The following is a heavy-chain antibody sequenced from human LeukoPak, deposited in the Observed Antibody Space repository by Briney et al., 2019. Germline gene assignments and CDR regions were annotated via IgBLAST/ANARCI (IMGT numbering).Heavy chain of an antibody. CDR2: IKTKADGATT. Sequence: GGSLKLSCAASGFSFSNSWMSWVRQAPGKGLEWVSRIKTKADGATTDYAAPVKGRFTISRDDSKNTLYLQMNSLKTEDTGIYYCTTETATVTTDWFDPWGQGTLVTVSS. J-gene: IGHJ5*02. D-gene: IGHD4-17*01. CDR1: GFSFSNSW. CDR3: TTETATVTTDWFDP. V-gene: IGHV3-15*01.